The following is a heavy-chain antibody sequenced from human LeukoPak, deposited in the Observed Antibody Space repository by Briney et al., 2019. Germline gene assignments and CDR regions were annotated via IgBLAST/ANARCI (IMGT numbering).Heavy chain of an antibody. Sequence: SVKVSCKASGGTFSSYAISWVRQAPGQGLEWMGGIIPIFGTANYAQKFQGRVTITADESTSTAYMELSSLRSEDTAVYYCASGPISCSGGSCYSVYTDCWGQGTLVTVSS. D-gene: IGHD2-15*01. J-gene: IGHJ4*02. CDR3: ASGPISCSGGSCYSVYTDC. CDR1: GGTFSSYA. V-gene: IGHV1-69*13. CDR2: IIPIFGTA.